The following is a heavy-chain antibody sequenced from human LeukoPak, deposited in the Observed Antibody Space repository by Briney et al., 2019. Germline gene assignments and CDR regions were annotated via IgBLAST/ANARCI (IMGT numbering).Heavy chain of an antibody. V-gene: IGHV3-64*01. CDR2: ISDDGDSK. CDR1: GFTFSNYA. CDR3: SRTPSPTIYGVGPFDP. Sequence: PGGSLRLSCMTSGFTFSNYAMHWVRQTAGKGLEYVSGISDDGDSKRYEKPMRGRISNSRDNSKNTVYLQMGSPRPEDTGIYYCSRTPSPTIYGVGPFDPWGLGTLVTVSS. J-gene: IGHJ5*02. D-gene: IGHD3-3*01.